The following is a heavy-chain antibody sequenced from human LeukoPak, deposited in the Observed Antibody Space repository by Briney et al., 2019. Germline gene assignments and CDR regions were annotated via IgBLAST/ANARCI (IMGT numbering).Heavy chain of an antibody. CDR1: GGSISSGGYY. V-gene: IGHV4-31*03. J-gene: IGHJ5*02. CDR2: IYYSGST. CDR3: ARDRVRGTITYAGFDP. Sequence: SQTLSLTCTVSGGSISSGGYYWSWIRQHPGKGLEWIGYIYYSGSTYYNPSLKSRVAISIDTSKNQFSLKLSSVTAADTAVYYCARDRVRGTITYAGFDPWAREPWSPSP. D-gene: IGHD3-10*01.